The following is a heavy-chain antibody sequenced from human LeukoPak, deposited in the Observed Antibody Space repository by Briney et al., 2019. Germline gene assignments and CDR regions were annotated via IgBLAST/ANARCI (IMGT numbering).Heavy chain of an antibody. CDR2: IYYSGST. J-gene: IGHJ1*01. CDR1: GXSFSGYY. V-gene: IGHV4-59*01. CDR3: ARATVTNYDFWSGPPQYFQH. D-gene: IGHD3-3*01. Sequence: PSETLSLTCAVYGXSFSGYYWSWIRQPPRKGLEWIGYIYYSGSTNYNPSLKSRVTISVDTSKNQFSLKLSSVTAADTAVYYCARATVTNYDFWSGPPQYFQHWGQGTLVTVSS.